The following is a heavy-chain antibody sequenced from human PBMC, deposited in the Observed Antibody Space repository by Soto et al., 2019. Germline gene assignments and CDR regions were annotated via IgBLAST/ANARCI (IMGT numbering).Heavy chain of an antibody. Sequence: ASVKVSCNASGYTFTSYGISWVRQAPGQGLEWMGWISAYNGNTNYAQKLQGRVTMTTDTSTSTAYMELRSLRSDDTAVYYCALVWSGYYIDYWGQGTLVTVSS. J-gene: IGHJ4*02. V-gene: IGHV1-18*01. CDR1: GYTFTSYG. D-gene: IGHD3-3*01. CDR3: ALVWSGYYIDY. CDR2: ISAYNGNT.